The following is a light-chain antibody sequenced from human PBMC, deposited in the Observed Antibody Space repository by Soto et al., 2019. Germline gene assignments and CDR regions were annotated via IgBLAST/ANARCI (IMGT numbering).Light chain of an antibody. Sequence: QSLVRQPASLSASPRQSISISCTGTISHVGGFEYVSWYQHQPGKAPKLIIYDVTKRPSGVSTRFSGSKSGNTASLTSSGIQAEDEGDYYCGSITRSGTSVFGTGTKVTVL. CDR3: GSITRSGTSV. CDR1: ISHVGGFEY. J-gene: IGLJ1*01. CDR2: DVT. V-gene: IGLV2-14*01.